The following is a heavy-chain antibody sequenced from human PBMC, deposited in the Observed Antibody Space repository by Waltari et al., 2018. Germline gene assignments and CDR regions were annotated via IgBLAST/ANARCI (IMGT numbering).Heavy chain of an antibody. CDR3: VRDRGEDAADI. V-gene: IGHV3-48*03. CDR2: LVVSWRFM. J-gene: IGHJ3*02. CDR1: GFIFSRYE. Sequence: EVQLVESGGGLVQPGGSLRLSCAASGFIFSRYEMNWVRQAPGKGLELFSYLVVSWRFMSYADSVKGRFAMSRDNSQSSLSLQMNSLRAEDTAIYYCVRDRGEDAADIWGQGTMVTVSS.